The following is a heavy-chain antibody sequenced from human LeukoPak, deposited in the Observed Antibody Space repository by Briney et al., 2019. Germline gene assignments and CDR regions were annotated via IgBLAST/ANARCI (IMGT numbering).Heavy chain of an antibody. CDR2: ISYSGST. CDR1: GVAIRSYC. D-gene: IGHD6-19*01. V-gene: IGHV4-59*08. CDR3: ARQLRGEAVAGHLQPFDY. Sequence: SETLSLTCSVSGVAIRSYCWSWIRQSPGRGLEWIGDISYSGSTNYNPSLKSRVTISVDTSKNQFSLKLSSVTAADTAVYFCARQLRGEAVAGHLQPFDYWGQGTLVTVSS. J-gene: IGHJ4*02.